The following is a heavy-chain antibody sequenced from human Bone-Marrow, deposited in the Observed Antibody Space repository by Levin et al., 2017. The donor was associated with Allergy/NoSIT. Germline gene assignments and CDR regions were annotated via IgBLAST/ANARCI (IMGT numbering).Heavy chain of an antibody. J-gene: IGHJ4*02. V-gene: IGHV5-51*01. CDR2: IFPGDSDT. Sequence: GGSLRLSCQDSGGYFVSYWIGWVRQMPGKGLELMGIIFPGDSDTQYSPSFQGHVTISAGKSTAYLQWNSLKASDTAIYYCARLDIMIDAYYFDYWGQGTLVTVSS. CDR1: GGYFVSYW. CDR3: ARLDIMIDAYYFDY. D-gene: IGHD3-16*01.